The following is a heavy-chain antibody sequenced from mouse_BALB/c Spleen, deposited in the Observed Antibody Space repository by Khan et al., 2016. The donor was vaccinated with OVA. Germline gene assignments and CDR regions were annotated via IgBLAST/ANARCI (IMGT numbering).Heavy chain of an antibody. CDR1: GYTFTSYT. CDR2: INPSNGYT. D-gene: IGHD2-14*01. V-gene: IGHV1-4*01. J-gene: IGHJ3*01. CDR3: VRDGAYHRNDGWFAF. Sequence: QVQLKQSGAELARPGASVKMSCKASGYTFTSYTIHWIKKRPGQGLEWIGYINPSNGYTNYNQKFNDKATLTTEKSSTTAYLQLSSLTSDDSAVYNGVRDGAYHRNDGWFAFWGQGTLVTVSA.